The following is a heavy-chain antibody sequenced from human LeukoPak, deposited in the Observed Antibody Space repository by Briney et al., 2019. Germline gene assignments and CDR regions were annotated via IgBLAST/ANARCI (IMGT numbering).Heavy chain of an antibody. CDR1: GGSFSGYY. D-gene: IGHD2-2*01. V-gene: IGHV4-34*01. CDR3: ARGGQLTFDY. CDR2: INHSGST. Sequence: PSETLSLTCAVYGGSFSGYYWSWIRQPPGKGLEWIGEINHSGSTNYNPSLKSRVTISVDTSKNQFSLKLSSVTAADTAVYYCARGGQLTFDYWGQGTLVTASS. J-gene: IGHJ4*02.